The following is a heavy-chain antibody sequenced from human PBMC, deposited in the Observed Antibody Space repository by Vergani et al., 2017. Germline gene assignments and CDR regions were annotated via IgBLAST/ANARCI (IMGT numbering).Heavy chain of an antibody. V-gene: IGHV4-59*01. Sequence: QVQLQESGPGLVKPSETLSLTCTVSGGSISSYYWSWIRQPPGKGLEWIGYIYYSGSTNYNPSLKSRVTISVDTSKNQFSLKLSSVTAADTAVYYCARDLETSFWSGYSNSNGDYWGQGTLVTVSS. CDR2: IYYSGST. CDR3: ARDLETSFWSGYSNSNGDY. CDR1: GGSISSYY. D-gene: IGHD3-3*01. J-gene: IGHJ4*02.